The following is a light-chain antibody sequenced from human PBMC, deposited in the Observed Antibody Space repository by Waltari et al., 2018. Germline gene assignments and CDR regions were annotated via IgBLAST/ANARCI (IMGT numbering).Light chain of an antibody. J-gene: IGLJ1*01. Sequence: QSVLTQPPSASGTPGQRVTISCSGSSSNIGSNSVTWYQQLPGTAPKILIYRNNEPPSGVPDRFSGSKSGTSASLAISGLQSEDEADYYCASWDDSLNGFYVFGTGTNVAVL. CDR1: SSNIGSNS. V-gene: IGLV1-44*01. CDR2: RNN. CDR3: ASWDDSLNGFYV.